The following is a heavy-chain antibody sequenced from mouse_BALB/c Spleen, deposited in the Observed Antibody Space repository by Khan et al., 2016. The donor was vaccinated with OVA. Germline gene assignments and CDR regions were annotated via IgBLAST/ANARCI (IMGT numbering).Heavy chain of an antibody. J-gene: IGHJ2*01. V-gene: IGHV5-17*02. D-gene: IGHD1-2*01. CDR3: ARTGYYYFDY. CDR2: ISSDSDTI. Sequence: EVELVESGGGLVQTGGSRKLSCAASGFTFSGFGMHWVRQAPGKGLEWVAYISSDSDTIYYADTVKGRFTISRDNPTNTLFLQMTSLRSEDTAMYYCARTGYYYFDYWGQGTTLTVSS. CDR1: GFTFSGFG.